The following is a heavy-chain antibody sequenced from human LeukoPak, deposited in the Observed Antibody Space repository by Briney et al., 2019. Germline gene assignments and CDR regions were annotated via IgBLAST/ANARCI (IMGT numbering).Heavy chain of an antibody. Sequence: SLRLSCAASGFTFDDYAMHWVRQAPGKGLEWVSGISWNSGSIGYSDSVKGRFTISRDNAKNSLYLQMNSLRAEDTALYYCAKSVKEPTIFGVVIGYYYGMDVWGQGTTVTVSS. CDR3: AKSVKEPTIFGVVIGYYYGMDV. J-gene: IGHJ6*02. CDR1: GFTFDDYA. D-gene: IGHD3-3*01. V-gene: IGHV3-9*01. CDR2: ISWNSGSI.